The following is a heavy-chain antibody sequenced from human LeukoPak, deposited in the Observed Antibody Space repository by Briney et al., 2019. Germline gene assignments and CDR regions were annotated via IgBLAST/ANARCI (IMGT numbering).Heavy chain of an antibody. CDR2: IRYDGSNK. CDR3: SSLTILRWQTPFDY. D-gene: IGHD4-23*01. Sequence: GGSLRLSCAASGFTFSSYGMHWVRQAPGKGLEWAAFIRYDGSNKYYADSVKGRFTISRDNSKNTMYLQMNSLRAEDTAVYYCSSLTILRWQTPFDYWGQGTLVTVSS. J-gene: IGHJ4*02. CDR1: GFTFSSYG. V-gene: IGHV3-30*02.